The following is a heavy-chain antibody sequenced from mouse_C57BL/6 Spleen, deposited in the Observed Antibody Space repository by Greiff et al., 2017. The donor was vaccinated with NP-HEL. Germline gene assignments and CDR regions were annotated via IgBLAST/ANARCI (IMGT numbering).Heavy chain of an antibody. Sequence: EVHLVESGGGLVQPKGSLKLSCAASGFSFNTYAMNWVRQAPGKGLEWVARIRSKSNNYATYYADSVKDRFTISRDDSESMLYLQMNNLKTEDTAMYYCVRLYDGYYDYAMDYWGQGTSVTVSS. D-gene: IGHD2-3*01. J-gene: IGHJ4*01. V-gene: IGHV10-1*01. CDR2: IRSKSNNYAT. CDR3: VRLYDGYYDYAMDY. CDR1: GFSFNTYA.